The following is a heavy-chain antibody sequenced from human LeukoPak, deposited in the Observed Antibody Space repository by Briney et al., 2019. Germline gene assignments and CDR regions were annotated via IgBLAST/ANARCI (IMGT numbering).Heavy chain of an antibody. CDR1: GGSISSGTFY. J-gene: IGHJ5*02. CDR2: IYSSGNP. V-gene: IGHV4-39*01. Sequence: PSETLSLTCIVSGGSISSGTFYWGWIRQPPGKGLEWIGSIYSSGNPYNNPSLKSRVTISIDTSKNHFSLQLTSVTVADTAVYYCARHSSWFDPWGQRTLVIVSS. CDR3: ARHSSWFDP.